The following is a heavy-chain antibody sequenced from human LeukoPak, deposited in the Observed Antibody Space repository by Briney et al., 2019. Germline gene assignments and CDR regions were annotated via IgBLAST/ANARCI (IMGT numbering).Heavy chain of an antibody. V-gene: IGHV4-38-2*02. CDR3: AREGKYSYGYYTYYYCMDV. CDR2: FYHSGST. CDR1: GYSISSGYY. D-gene: IGHD5-18*01. J-gene: IGHJ6*03. Sequence: SETLSLTCTVSGYSISSGYYWGWIRQPPGKGLEWIGSFYHSGSTYYNPSLKSRVTISVDTSKNQFSLKLSSVTAADTAVYYCAREGKYSYGYYTYYYCMDVWGKGTTVTVSS.